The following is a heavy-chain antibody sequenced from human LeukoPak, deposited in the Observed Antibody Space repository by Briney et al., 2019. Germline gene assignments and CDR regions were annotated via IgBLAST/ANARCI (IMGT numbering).Heavy chain of an antibody. J-gene: IGHJ4*02. CDR1: GFTFSNAW. Sequence: GGSLRLSCAASGFTFSNAWLSWVRQAPGKGLEWVSYISSSSSTIYYADSVKGRFAISRDNAKNSLSLQMNSLRAEDTAVYYCARVLHKRNYDSSGYYGYWGQGTLVTVSS. D-gene: IGHD3-22*01. CDR2: ISSSSSTI. V-gene: IGHV3-48*01. CDR3: ARVLHKRNYDSSGYYGY.